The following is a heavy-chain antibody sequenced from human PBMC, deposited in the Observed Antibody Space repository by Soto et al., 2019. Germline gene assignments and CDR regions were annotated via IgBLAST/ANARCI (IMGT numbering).Heavy chain of an antibody. CDR1: GDSISTVDYF. CDR3: ARGRYCLTGRCFPNWFDS. J-gene: IGHJ5*01. Sequence: QVQLLESGPGLVKPSQTLSLTCSVSGDSISTVDYFWAWVRRPPGLALEYIGYIYKSATTYYNPSFESRVAISLDTSKSQFSLNVTSLTAADTAVYFCARGRYCLTGRCFPNWFDSWGQGTLVTVSS. D-gene: IGHD2-15*01. V-gene: IGHV4-30-4*01. CDR2: IYKSATT.